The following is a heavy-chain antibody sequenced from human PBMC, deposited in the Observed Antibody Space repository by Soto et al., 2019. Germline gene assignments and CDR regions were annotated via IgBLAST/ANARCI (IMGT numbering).Heavy chain of an antibody. CDR2: INGDGSDT. V-gene: IGHV3-74*03. CDR3: ERDQTTGDCFAA. CDR1: WCDFNNYW. J-gene: IGHJ5*02. D-gene: IGHD4-17*01. Sequence: VGSLRLPWGAFWCDFNNYWMHRVRQVPGKGLVWVSRINGDGSDTKYADSVKGRFTISRDNAKNKVYLQMNSLRAEDTAVYYCERDQTTGDCFAAWGQGTLVTVSS.